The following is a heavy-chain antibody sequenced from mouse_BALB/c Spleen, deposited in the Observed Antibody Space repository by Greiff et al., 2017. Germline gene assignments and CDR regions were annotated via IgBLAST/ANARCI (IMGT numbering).Heavy chain of an antibody. CDR3: ASGLRGDYAMDY. V-gene: IGHV1S56*01. CDR1: GYTFTSYY. Sequence: VQLQQSGPELVKPGASVRISCKASGYTFTSYYIHWVKQRPGQGLEWIGWIYPGNVNTKYNEKFKGKATLTADKSSSTAYMQLSSLTSEDSAVYFCASGLRGDYAMDYWGQGTSVTVSS. J-gene: IGHJ4*01. CDR2: IYPGNVNT. D-gene: IGHD3-1*01.